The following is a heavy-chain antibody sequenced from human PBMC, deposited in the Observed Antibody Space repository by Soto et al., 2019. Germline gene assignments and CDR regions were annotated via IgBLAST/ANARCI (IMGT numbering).Heavy chain of an antibody. D-gene: IGHD6-19*01. CDR3: AKSTTPFSISSGLL. J-gene: IGHJ4*02. V-gene: IGHV3-23*01. Sequence: GGSLRLSCAASGFTFSSYAMSWVRQAPGKGLEWVSVITGSGGSTYYADSVKGRFTISRDNSKNTLYLQMNSLRAEDTAVYYCAKSTTPFSISSGLLWGQGTLVTVSS. CDR2: ITGSGGST. CDR1: GFTFSSYA.